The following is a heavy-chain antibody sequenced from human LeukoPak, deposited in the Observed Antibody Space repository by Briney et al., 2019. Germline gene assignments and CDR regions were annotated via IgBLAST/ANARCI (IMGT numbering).Heavy chain of an antibody. D-gene: IGHD3-10*01. CDR3: ARDEGDRITMVRGNYHYYMDV. CDR2: IKQDGSEK. V-gene: IGHV3-7*01. CDR1: GFTFSSNG. J-gene: IGHJ6*03. Sequence: GGSLRLSCAASGFTFSSNGMSWVRQAPGKGMEWVANIKQDGSEKYYVDSVKGRFTISRANAKISLYLQMNSLRAEDTAVYYCARDEGDRITMVRGNYHYYMDVWGKGTTVTVSS.